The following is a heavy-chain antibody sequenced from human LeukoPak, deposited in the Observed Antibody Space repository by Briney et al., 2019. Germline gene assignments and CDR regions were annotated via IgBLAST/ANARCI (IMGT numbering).Heavy chain of an antibody. D-gene: IGHD6-19*01. J-gene: IGHJ4*02. CDR3: ARGCASSGCDY. Sequence: SETLSLTCTVSGGSISSSSYYWGWIRQPPGKGLEWIGSIYYSGSTYYNPSLKSRVTISIDTSKNQFSLKLSSVTAADTAVYYCARGCASSGCDYWGQGTLVTVSS. V-gene: IGHV4-39*07. CDR2: IYYSGST. CDR1: GGSISSSSYY.